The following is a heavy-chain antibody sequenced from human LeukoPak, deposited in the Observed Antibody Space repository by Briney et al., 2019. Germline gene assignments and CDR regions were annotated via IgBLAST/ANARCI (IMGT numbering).Heavy chain of an antibody. CDR1: GASLSSYY. CDR2: IYYSGST. J-gene: IGHJ4*02. D-gene: IGHD6-13*01. CDR3: VRSASITAAGLDY. V-gene: IGHV4-59*08. Sequence: SETLSLTCTVSGASLSSYYWSWIRQPPGKGLEWIGYIYYSGSTIYNPSLKSRLTISVDTSKNQLSLSLSSVTAADTAVYYCVRSASITAAGLDYWGQGTLVTVSS.